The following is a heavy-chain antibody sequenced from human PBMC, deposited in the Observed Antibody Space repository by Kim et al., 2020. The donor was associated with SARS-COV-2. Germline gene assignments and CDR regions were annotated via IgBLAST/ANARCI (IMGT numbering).Heavy chain of an antibody. CDR1: GFTFSSYA. CDR2: ISYDGSNK. CDR3: ARDLSLERITINFDY. V-gene: IGHV3-30*04. J-gene: IGHJ4*02. D-gene: IGHD3-9*01. Sequence: GGSLRLSCAASGFTFSSYAMHWVRQAPGKGLEWVAVISYDGSNKYYADSVKGRFTISRDNSKNTLYLQMNSLRAEDTAVYYCARDLSLERITINFDYWGQGTLVTVSS.